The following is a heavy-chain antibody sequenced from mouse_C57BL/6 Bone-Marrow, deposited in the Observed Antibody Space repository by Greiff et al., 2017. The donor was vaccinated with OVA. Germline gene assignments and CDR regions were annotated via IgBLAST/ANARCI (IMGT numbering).Heavy chain of an antibody. CDR3: TRYSNPAWFAY. V-gene: IGHV5-9-1*02. Sequence: EVKLMESGEGLVKPGGSLKLSCAASGFTFSSYAMSWVRQTPEKRLEWVAYISSGGDYIYYADTVKGRFTISRDNARNTLYLQMSSLKSEDTAMYYCTRYSNPAWFAYWGQGTLVTVSA. CDR1: GFTFSSYA. D-gene: IGHD2-5*01. J-gene: IGHJ3*01. CDR2: ISSGGDYI.